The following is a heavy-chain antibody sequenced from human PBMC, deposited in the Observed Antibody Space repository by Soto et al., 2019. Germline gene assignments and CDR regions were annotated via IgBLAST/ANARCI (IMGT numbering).Heavy chain of an antibody. CDR1: GGSISSGGYS. V-gene: IGHV4-30-2*01. J-gene: IGHJ5*02. CDR2: IYHSGST. CDR3: ARAPKLGYCSSTSCLRGNWFDP. D-gene: IGHD2-2*01. Sequence: PSETLSLTCAVSGGSISSGGYSWSWIRKPPGKGLEWIGYIYHSGSTYYNPSLKSRVTISVDRSKNQFSLKLSSVTAADTAVYYCARAPKLGYCSSTSCLRGNWFDPWGQGTLVTVSS.